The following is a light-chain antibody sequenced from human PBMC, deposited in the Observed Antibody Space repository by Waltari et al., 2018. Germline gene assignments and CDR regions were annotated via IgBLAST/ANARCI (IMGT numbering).Light chain of an antibody. Sequence: IQMTQSPSSLSASVGDTVPITCRASQNINTYLNWYLQTPGKAPKLLLYIASTLKSGVPSRFRGSGSGTDFALTITSLQPEDFATYYCQQTYSTPYTFGQGTKIQI. CDR1: QNINTY. CDR3: QQTYSTPYT. J-gene: IGKJ2*01. V-gene: IGKV1-39*01. CDR2: IAS.